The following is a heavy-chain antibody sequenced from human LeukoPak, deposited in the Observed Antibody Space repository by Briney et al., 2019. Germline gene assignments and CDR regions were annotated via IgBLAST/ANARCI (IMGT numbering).Heavy chain of an antibody. CDR1: GYSFTNYW. Sequence: GESLMISCKDSGYSFTNYWISWVRQLPGKGLEWMGRIDHRDSYTHYGPSVQGHVTISTDKSITTAYLQGSSLKASDTAISYCARHNNAHDNWLDPWGQGTLVTVSS. D-gene: IGHD2-2*01. J-gene: IGHJ5*02. V-gene: IGHV5-10-1*01. CDR3: ARHNNAHDNWLDP. CDR2: IDHRDSYT.